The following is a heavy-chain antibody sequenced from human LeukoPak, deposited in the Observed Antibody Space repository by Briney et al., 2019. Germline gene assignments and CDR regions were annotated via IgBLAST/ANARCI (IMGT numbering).Heavy chain of an antibody. J-gene: IGHJ4*02. CDR2: ISWNSGSI. V-gene: IGHV3-9*01. CDR3: AKDATNGYSYGYSDY. Sequence: GGSLRLSCAASGFTFDDYAMHWVRQAPGKGLEWVSGISWNSGSIGYADSVKGRFTISRDNAKNSLYLQMNSLRAEDTALYYCAKDATNGYSYGYSDYWGQGTLVTVSS. D-gene: IGHD5-18*01. CDR1: GFTFDDYA.